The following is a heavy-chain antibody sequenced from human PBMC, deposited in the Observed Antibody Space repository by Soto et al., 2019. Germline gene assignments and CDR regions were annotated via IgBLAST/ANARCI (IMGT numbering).Heavy chain of an antibody. D-gene: IGHD2-15*01. Sequence: ASVKVSCKASGYTFISYAIHWVRQAHGQRLEWMGWINTGNVNTRYSQKFQGRVTITRDTSASTAFMALSSLRAEDTGLYYCAREKDSSGGSCYNFWGQGTLVTVSS. J-gene: IGHJ4*02. CDR2: INTGNVNT. CDR1: GYTFISYA. CDR3: AREKDSSGGSCYNF. V-gene: IGHV1-3*04.